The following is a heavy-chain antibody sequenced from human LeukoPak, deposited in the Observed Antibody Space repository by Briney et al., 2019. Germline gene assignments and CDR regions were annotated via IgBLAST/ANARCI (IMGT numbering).Heavy chain of an antibody. D-gene: IGHD2-15*01. CDR3: AREVGGFGCSGGSCYGMDV. V-gene: IGHV3-23*01. CDR1: GFTFSSYA. J-gene: IGHJ6*02. Sequence: GGSLRLSCAASGFTFSSYAMSWVRQAPGKGLEWVSAISGSGGSTYYADSVKGRFTISRDNSKNSLYLQMNSLRAEDTAVYYCAREVGGFGCSGGSCYGMDVWGQGTTVTVSS. CDR2: ISGSGGST.